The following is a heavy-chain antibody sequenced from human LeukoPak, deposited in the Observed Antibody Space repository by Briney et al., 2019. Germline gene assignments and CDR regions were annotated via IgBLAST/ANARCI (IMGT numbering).Heavy chain of an antibody. V-gene: IGHV3-7*01. D-gene: IGHD2-2*01. CDR1: GFTFSSYW. CDR3: ARDGCSSTSCYGGMDV. CDR2: IKQDGSEK. Sequence: GGSLRLSCAASGFTFSSYWMSWVRQAPGKGLEWVANIKQDGSEKYYVDSVKGRFTISRDNAKNSLYLQMNSLRAEDTAVYYCARDGCSSTSCYGGMDVWGQETTVTVSS. J-gene: IGHJ6*02.